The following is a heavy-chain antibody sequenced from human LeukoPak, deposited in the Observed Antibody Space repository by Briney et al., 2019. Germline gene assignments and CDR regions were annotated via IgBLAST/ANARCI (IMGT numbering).Heavy chain of an antibody. CDR2: FDPEDGET. V-gene: IGHV1-24*01. J-gene: IGHJ4*02. D-gene: IGHD3-10*01. CDR3: ATLSAMVRGVPDY. CDR1: GYTFTDYY. Sequence: ASVKVSCKASGYTFTDYYMHWVRQAPGKGLEWMGGFDPEDGETIYAQKFQGRVTMTEDTSTDTAYMELSSLRSEDTAVYYCATLSAMVRGVPDYWGQGTLVTVSS.